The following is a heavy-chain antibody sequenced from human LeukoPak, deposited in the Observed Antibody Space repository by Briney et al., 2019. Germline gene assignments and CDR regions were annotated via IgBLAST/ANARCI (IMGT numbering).Heavy chain of an antibody. J-gene: IGHJ4*02. D-gene: IGHD1-26*01. Sequence: ASVKVSCKASGYTFTGYYIHWVRQAPGQGLEWMGWINPKNGGTKYAQNFQGSVTMTRDTSISTAYMELSTLRSDDTAVYYCARGGPDSGGTWVFDYWGQGTLVTVSS. CDR2: INPKNGGT. CDR3: ARGGPDSGGTWVFDY. V-gene: IGHV1-2*02. CDR1: GYTFTGYY.